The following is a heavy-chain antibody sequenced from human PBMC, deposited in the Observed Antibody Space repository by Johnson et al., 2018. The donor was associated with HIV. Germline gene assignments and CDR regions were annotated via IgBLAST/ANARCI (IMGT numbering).Heavy chain of an antibody. CDR3: ARDKRRWELLRDAFDI. CDR1: GFTFSSYD. D-gene: IGHD1-26*01. Sequence: QVQLVESGGGVVQPGRSLRLSCAASGFTFSSYDMHWVRQAPGKGLEWVSVISYDGSNKYYADSVKGRFTISRDNSKNTLYLQMNSLRAEDTAVYYCARDKRRWELLRDAFDIWGQGTMVTVSS. J-gene: IGHJ3*02. V-gene: IGHV3-30-3*01. CDR2: ISYDGSNK.